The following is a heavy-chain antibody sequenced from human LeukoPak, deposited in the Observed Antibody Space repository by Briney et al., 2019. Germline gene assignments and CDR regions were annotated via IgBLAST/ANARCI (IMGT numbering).Heavy chain of an antibody. J-gene: IGHJ4*02. CDR1: GYTFTGYY. CDR3: ARDFRPYPYYDSSGYYS. D-gene: IGHD3-22*01. V-gene: IGHV1-2*02. Sequence: ASVKVSCKASGYTFTGYYMHWVRQAPGQGLEWMGWINPNSGGTNYAQKFQGRVTMTRDTSISTAYMELSSLRSEDTAVYYCARDFRPYPYYDSSGYYSWGQGTLVTVSS. CDR2: INPNSGGT.